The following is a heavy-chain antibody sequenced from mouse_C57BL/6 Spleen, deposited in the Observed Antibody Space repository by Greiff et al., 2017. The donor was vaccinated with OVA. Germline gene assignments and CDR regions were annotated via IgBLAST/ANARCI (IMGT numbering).Heavy chain of an antibody. J-gene: IGHJ2*01. CDR3: AREAEYERYFDY. CDR2: IDPSDSET. D-gene: IGHD6-1*01. CDR1: GYTFTSYW. Sequence: VQLQQPGAELVRPGSSVKLSCKASGYTFTSYWMHWVKQRPIQGLEWIGNIDPSDSETHYNQKFKDKATLTVDKSSSTAYMQLSSLTSEDSAVYDCAREAEYERYFDYWGQGTTLTVSS. V-gene: IGHV1-52*01.